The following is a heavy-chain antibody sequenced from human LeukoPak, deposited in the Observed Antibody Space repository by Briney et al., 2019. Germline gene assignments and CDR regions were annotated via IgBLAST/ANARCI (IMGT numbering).Heavy chain of an antibody. CDR3: AKTPFSGFGEPHFDY. CDR2: ISYDGSNK. Sequence: GRSLRLSCVASGFTFSSYGMHWVRQAPGKGLEWVAVISYDGSNKYYADSVKGRFTISRDNSKNTLYLQMNSLRAEDTAVYYCAKTPFSGFGEPHFDYWGQGTLVTVSS. CDR1: GFTFSSYG. D-gene: IGHD3-10*01. J-gene: IGHJ4*02. V-gene: IGHV3-30*18.